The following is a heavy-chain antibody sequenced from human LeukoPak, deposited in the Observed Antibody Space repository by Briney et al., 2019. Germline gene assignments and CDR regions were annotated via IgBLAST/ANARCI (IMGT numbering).Heavy chain of an antibody. CDR3: ARAIGAPRTVGRQTETIDY. D-gene: IGHD4-23*01. V-gene: IGHV4-59*01. CDR2: IYYNGNT. CDR1: GGSMSLYF. J-gene: IGHJ4*02. Sequence: SETLSLTCTVSGGSMSLYFWNWIRQSPGKGLEYIGYIYYNGNTNYNPSLQSRVTISVDTSKNQFSLKLSSVTAADTAVYYCARAIGAPRTVGRQTETIDYWGQGTLVTVSS.